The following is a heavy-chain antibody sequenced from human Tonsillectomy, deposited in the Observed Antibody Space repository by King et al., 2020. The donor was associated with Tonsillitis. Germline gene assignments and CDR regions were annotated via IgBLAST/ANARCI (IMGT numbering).Heavy chain of an antibody. Sequence: QLQESGPGLVKPSETLSLTCTVSGGSISSYYWSWIRQPPGKGLEWIGYIYYSGSTNYNPSLKGRVTISVDTSKNQFSLKLSSVTAADTAVYYCARAQVVAARATFYYGMDVWGQGTTVTVSS. CDR3: ARAQVVAARATFYYGMDV. CDR1: GGSISSYY. D-gene: IGHD2-15*01. V-gene: IGHV4-59*01. J-gene: IGHJ6*02. CDR2: IYYSGST.